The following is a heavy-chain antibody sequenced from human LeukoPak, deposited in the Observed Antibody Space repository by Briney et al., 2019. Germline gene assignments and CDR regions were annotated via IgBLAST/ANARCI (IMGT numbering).Heavy chain of an antibody. Sequence: SETLSLTCTVSGGSISDYQWSWIRQPPGKGLEWIGYIYYSGSTNYNPSLKSRVTISRDTSKNQFSLRLSSVTAADTAVFYCARDRTTYAFDIWGQGTMVTVSS. CDR1: GGSISDYQ. J-gene: IGHJ3*02. CDR2: IYYSGST. CDR3: ARDRTTYAFDI. V-gene: IGHV4-59*01. D-gene: IGHD4-11*01.